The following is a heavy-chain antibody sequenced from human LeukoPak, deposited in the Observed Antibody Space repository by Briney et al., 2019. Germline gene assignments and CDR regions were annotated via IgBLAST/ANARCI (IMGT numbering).Heavy chain of an antibody. CDR3: ARHLGGSLIDY. V-gene: IGHV4-31*03. CDR2: IYYSGST. D-gene: IGHD1-26*01. CDR1: GGSISSGGYY. Sequence: PSETLSLTCTVSGGSISSGGYYWSWIRQHPGKGLEWIGYIYYSGSTYYNPSLKSRVTISVDTSKNQFSLKLSSVPAADTAVYYCARHLGGSLIDYWGQGTLVTVSS. J-gene: IGHJ4*02.